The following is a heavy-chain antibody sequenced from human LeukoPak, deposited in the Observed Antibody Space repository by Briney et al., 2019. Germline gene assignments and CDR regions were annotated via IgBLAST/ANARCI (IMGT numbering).Heavy chain of an antibody. J-gene: IGHJ6*02. Sequence: GGSLTLSCAASGFTFSGNLMHWVRQAPGKGLAWVSRLDSDASITNYADSVKGRFTISSDNAKNTLYLQMNSLTAEETAVYYCARVPGYSGYFYGMDVWGQGSTVTVSS. V-gene: IGHV3-74*01. D-gene: IGHD5-12*01. CDR2: LDSDASIT. CDR1: GFTFSGNL. CDR3: ARVPGYSGYFYGMDV.